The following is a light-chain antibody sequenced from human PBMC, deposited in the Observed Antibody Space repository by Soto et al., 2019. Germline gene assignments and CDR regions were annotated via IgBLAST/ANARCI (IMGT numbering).Light chain of an antibody. CDR3: SSYVGTNSYV. CDR2: EVY. CDR1: SSDVGGYNY. J-gene: IGLJ1*01. V-gene: IGLV2-8*01. Sequence: QSVLTPPPSASGSPGQSVTISCTGTSSDVGGYNYVSWYQHHPGKAPKLIIYEVYKRPSGVPDRFSGSKSGNTAALTVSGLQAEDEADYYCSSYVGTNSYVFGTGTKLTVL.